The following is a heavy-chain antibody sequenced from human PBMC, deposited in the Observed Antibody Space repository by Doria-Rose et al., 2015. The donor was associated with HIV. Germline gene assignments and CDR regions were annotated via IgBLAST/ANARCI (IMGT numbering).Heavy chain of an antibody. J-gene: IGHJ4*02. CDR2: IFYTWST. Sequence: QLQDSGPGLVKPSETLSLTCSVTGGFYIHYYSSWVRQPTCKGVVYIGDIFYTWSTNYSPSLKSRVSISIDTSKNKFSLRLSPVTAADTAVYYCARVLSGTYDYWGQGTLVTVSS. V-gene: IGHV4-59*01. CDR3: ARVLSGTYDY. D-gene: IGHD1-26*01. CDR1: GGFYIHYY.